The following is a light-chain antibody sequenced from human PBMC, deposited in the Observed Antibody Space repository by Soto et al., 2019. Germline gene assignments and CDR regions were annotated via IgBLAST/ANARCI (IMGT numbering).Light chain of an antibody. CDR2: KAS. J-gene: IGKJ1*01. Sequence: DIQMTQSPSTLSASVGDRVTITCRASQSINSWLAWYQQKPGKAPKLLIYKASSLESGVPSRFSGSGSGTEFTLTISSLQSADFATYYCQQYNSYSTFGQGTKVEIK. V-gene: IGKV1-5*03. CDR3: QQYNSYST. CDR1: QSINSW.